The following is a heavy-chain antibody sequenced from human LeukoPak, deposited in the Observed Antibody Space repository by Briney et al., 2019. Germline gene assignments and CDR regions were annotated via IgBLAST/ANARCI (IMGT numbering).Heavy chain of an antibody. V-gene: IGHV4-38-2*02. CDR1: GYSISSGYY. D-gene: IGHD6-19*01. J-gene: IGHJ4*02. CDR3: ARVRSSGYFDY. CDR2: IYHSGST. Sequence: TPSETLSLTCTVSGYSISSGYYWGWIRQPPGKGLEWIGSIYHSGSTYYKSSLKSPVTMSVDTSKNQFSLKLSSVTAADTAVYYCARVRSSGYFDYWGRGTLVTVSS.